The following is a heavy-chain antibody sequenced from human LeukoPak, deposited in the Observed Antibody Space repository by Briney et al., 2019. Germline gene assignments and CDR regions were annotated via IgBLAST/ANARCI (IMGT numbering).Heavy chain of an antibody. Sequence: GESLKISCKGSGYRFTSYWIGWVRQMPGKGLEWMGIIYPGDSDTRYSPSFQGQVTTSADKSISTAYLQWSSLKASDTAMYYCARVSVYYYDSSGYYEPFDYWGQGTLVTVSS. J-gene: IGHJ4*02. CDR3: ARVSVYYYDSSGYYEPFDY. D-gene: IGHD3-22*01. V-gene: IGHV5-51*01. CDR2: IYPGDSDT. CDR1: GYRFTSYW.